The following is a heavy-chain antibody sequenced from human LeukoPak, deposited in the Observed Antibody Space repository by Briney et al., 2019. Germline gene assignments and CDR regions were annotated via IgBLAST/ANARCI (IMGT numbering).Heavy chain of an antibody. CDR1: GFTFSRSW. CDR2: INDDGSTT. D-gene: IGHD1-1*01. V-gene: IGHV3-74*01. Sequence: PGGSLRLSCAASGFTFSRSWMHWVRQAPGKGLVWVSRINDDGSTTSYADSVKGRFTISRDNSKNTLYLQMNSLRAEDTAVYYCAKISTTEPYYFDYWGQGTLVTVSS. J-gene: IGHJ4*02. CDR3: AKISTTEPYYFDY.